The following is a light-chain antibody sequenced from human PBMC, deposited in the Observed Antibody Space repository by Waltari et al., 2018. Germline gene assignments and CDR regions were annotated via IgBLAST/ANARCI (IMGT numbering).Light chain of an antibody. CDR3: ETGGHGTWV. CDR2: VNSDGSH. J-gene: IGLJ3*02. V-gene: IGLV4-69*01. Sequence: QLVLTQSPSASASLGASVKLTCTLSSGHSSNIVAWLQQQPGKGPRFLMKVNSDGSHTKGDEIPGRFSGSSSGAERYLTIPNVQSEDEAEYFCETGGHGTWVFGGGTKLNVL. CDR1: SGHSSNI.